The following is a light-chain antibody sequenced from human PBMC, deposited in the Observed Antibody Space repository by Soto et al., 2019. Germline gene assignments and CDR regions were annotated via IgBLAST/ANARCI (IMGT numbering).Light chain of an antibody. CDR2: GSS. CDR1: QSVNSNF. V-gene: IGKV3-20*01. CDR3: QQYGRSPLLYT. Sequence: EIVLTQSPGTLSLSPGERATLSCRASQSVNSNFLAWYQQKPGQAPRLLVYGSSTRAAGVPDRFSGSGSGTDVTLTISRLEPEDFAVYYCQQYGRSPLLYTLGQGTKLGVK. J-gene: IGKJ2*01.